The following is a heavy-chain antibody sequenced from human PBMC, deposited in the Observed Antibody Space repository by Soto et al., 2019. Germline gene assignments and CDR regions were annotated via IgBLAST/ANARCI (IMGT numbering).Heavy chain of an antibody. CDR1: GGSMSKFY. J-gene: IGHJ5*02. CDR2: VYATGTS. CDR3: VRDGSKTLRDCFDP. D-gene: IGHD4-17*01. Sequence: SQTLSLTCIVSGGSMSKFYWSWIRKTAGKGLEWMGRVYATGTSDYNPSLRSRIAMSVDISKKTFSLRLRSVTAADTGVYYCVRDGSKTLRDCFDPWGQGILVTVS. V-gene: IGHV4-4*07.